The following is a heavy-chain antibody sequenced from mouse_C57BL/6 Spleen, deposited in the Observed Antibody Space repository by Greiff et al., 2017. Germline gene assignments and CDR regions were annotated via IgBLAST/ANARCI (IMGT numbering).Heavy chain of an antibody. D-gene: IGHD1-1*01. V-gene: IGHV14-3*01. CDR3: AREGLMGTELRWYYAMDY. Sequence: VQLQQSVAELVRPGASVKLSCTASGFNIKNTYMHWVKQRPEQGLEWIGMIDPANGNTKYAPKFQGKATITADTSSNTAYLQLSSLTSEDTAIYYCAREGLMGTELRWYYAMDYWGQGTSVTVSS. J-gene: IGHJ4*01. CDR1: GFNIKNTY. CDR2: IDPANGNT.